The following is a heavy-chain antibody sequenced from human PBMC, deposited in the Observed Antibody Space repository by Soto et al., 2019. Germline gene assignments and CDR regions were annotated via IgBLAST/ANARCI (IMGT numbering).Heavy chain of an antibody. D-gene: IGHD5-18*01. CDR2: ISSSSSYI. J-gene: IGHJ6*02. CDR1: GIPFSRYS. Sequence: ALRLSCAASGIPFSRYSMNWVRQAPGKGLEWVSSISSSSSYIYYADSVKGRFTISRDNAKNSLYLQMNSLRAEDTAVYYCAREDTATYYYYGMDGWGQGTKVTVSS. V-gene: IGHV3-21*01. CDR3: AREDTATYYYYGMDG.